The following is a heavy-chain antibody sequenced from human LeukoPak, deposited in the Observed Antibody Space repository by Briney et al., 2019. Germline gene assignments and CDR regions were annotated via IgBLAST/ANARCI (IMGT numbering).Heavy chain of an antibody. D-gene: IGHD1-26*01. J-gene: IGHJ6*02. CDR2: FDPEDGET. CDR1: GYTLTELS. CDR3: ATEGGRVGAPAYYGMDV. Sequence: GASVKVSCKVSGYTLTELSMHWVRQAPGKGREWMGGFDPEDGETIYAQKFQGRVTMTEDTSTDTAYMELSSLRSEDTAVYYCATEGGRVGAPAYYGMDVWGQGTTVTVSS. V-gene: IGHV1-24*01.